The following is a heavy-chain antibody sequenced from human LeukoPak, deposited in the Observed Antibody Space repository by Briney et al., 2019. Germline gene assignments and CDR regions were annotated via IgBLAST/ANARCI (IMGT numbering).Heavy chain of an antibody. CDR2: IKQDGSEK. CDR1: GFTFSSYW. CDR3: AKDYYDSSGYYGSLDY. V-gene: IGHV3-7*03. Sequence: GGSLRLSCAASGFTFSSYWMTWVRQAPGKGLEWVANIKQDGSEKYYVDSVKGRFTISRDNSKNTLYLQMNSLRAEDTAVYYCAKDYYDSSGYYGSLDYWGQGTLVTVSS. D-gene: IGHD3-22*01. J-gene: IGHJ4*02.